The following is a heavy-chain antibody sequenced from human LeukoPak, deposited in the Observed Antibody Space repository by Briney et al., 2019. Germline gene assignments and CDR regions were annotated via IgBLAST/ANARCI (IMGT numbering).Heavy chain of an antibody. J-gene: IGHJ3*02. D-gene: IGHD5-18*01. CDR2: IYYSGST. Sequence: APETLSLTCTVSGGSISSYYWSWIRQPPGKGLEWIGYIYYSGSTNYNPSLKSRVTISVDTSKNQFSLKLSSVTAADTAVYYCARGGYSYNDAFDIWGQGTTVTVSS. CDR3: ARGGYSYNDAFDI. V-gene: IGHV4-59*01. CDR1: GGSISSYY.